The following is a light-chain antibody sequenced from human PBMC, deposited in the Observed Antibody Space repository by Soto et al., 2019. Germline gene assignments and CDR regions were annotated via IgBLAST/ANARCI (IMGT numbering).Light chain of an antibody. J-gene: IGKJ3*01. CDR1: QSISSSF. V-gene: IGKV3-20*01. CDR2: GAS. Sequence: EIVLSQSPGILSLSPGERASLSCGASQSISSSFLAWYQQKPGQAPRLLIYGASSRATGIPDRFSGSGSGTDFTLTISRVKPEDFALYYCHQYGRSPRFTFGPGTKVDIK. CDR3: HQYGRSPRFT.